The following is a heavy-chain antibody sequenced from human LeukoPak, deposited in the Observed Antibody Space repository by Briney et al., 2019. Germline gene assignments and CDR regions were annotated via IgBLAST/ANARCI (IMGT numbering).Heavy chain of an antibody. Sequence: GSLRLSCAASGFTFSSYGMSWVRQAPGKGLEWVSAISGSGGSTYYADSVKGRFTISRDNSKNTLYLQMNSLRAEDTAVYYCAKGEEDILTGYYPLDWGQGTLVTVSS. J-gene: IGHJ4*02. CDR2: ISGSGGST. D-gene: IGHD3-9*01. V-gene: IGHV3-23*01. CDR1: GFTFSSYG. CDR3: AKGEEDILTGYYPLD.